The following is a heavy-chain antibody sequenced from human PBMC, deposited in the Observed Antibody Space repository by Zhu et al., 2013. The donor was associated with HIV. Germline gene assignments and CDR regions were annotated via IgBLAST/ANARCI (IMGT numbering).Heavy chain of an antibody. V-gene: IGHV4-59*01. CDR2: IYYSGST. D-gene: IGHD1-26*01. J-gene: IGHJ4*02. CDR3: ARLDVLGATNRYLDY. CDR1: GGSISSYY. Sequence: QVQLQESGPGLVKPSETLSLTCTVSGGSISSYYWSWIRQPPGKGLEWIGYIYYSGSTNYNPSLKSRVTILVDTSKNQFSLKLTSVTAADTAVYYCARLDVLGATNRYLDYWGQGTLVTVSS.